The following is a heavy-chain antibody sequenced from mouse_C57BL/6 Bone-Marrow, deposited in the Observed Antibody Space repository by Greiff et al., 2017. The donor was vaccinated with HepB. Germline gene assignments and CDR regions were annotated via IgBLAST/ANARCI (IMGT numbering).Heavy chain of an antibody. J-gene: IGHJ4*01. CDR2: IYPRSGNT. D-gene: IGHD3-1*01. CDR1: GYTFTSYG. CDR3: EGLVYAIDY. Sequence: VQLQQSGAELARPGASVKLSCKVSGYTFTSYGRSWVKQRPGQGLEWIGEIYPRSGNTYYNEKFKGKATLTADKSTSTAYMELRSLTTEDSAVYFCEGLVYAIDYWGQGTSLTVSS. V-gene: IGHV1-81*01.